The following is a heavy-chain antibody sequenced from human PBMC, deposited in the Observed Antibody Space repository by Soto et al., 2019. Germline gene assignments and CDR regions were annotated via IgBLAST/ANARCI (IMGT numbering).Heavy chain of an antibody. D-gene: IGHD2-21*01. CDR1: GGSISSGGYY. CDR3: AASCVGCGGFNYYGMDV. Sequence: QVQLQESGPGLVKPSQTLSLTCTVSGGSISSGGYYWSWIRQHPGKGLEWIGYIYYSGSTYYNPSLKSRVTISVDTSKNRFSLKLSSVTAADTAVYYCAASCVGCGGFNYYGMDVWGQGTTATVSS. CDR2: IYYSGST. V-gene: IGHV4-31*03. J-gene: IGHJ6*02.